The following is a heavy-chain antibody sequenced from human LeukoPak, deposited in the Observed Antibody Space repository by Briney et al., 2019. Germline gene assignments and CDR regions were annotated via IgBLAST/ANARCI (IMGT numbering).Heavy chain of an antibody. J-gene: IGHJ1*01. D-gene: IGHD3-22*01. CDR1: GFTFSSYS. V-gene: IGHV3-48*04. CDR2: ISSSSSTI. CDR3: ARVDYYDSSGYYTEYFQH. Sequence: GGSLRLSCAASGFTFSSYSMNWVRQAPGKGLEWVSYISSSSSTIYYADSVKGRFTISRDNAKNSLYLQMNSLRAEDTAVYYCARVDYYDSSGYYTEYFQHWGQGTLVTVSS.